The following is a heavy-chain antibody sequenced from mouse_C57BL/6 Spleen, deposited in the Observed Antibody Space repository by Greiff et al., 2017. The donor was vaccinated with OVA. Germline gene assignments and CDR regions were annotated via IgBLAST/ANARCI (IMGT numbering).Heavy chain of an antibody. V-gene: IGHV1-82*01. D-gene: IGHD1-1*01. CDR1: GYAFSSSW. CDR2: IYPGDGDT. J-gene: IGHJ2*01. Sequence: VQLQQSGPELVKPGASVKISCKASGYAFSSSWMNWVKQRPGKGLEWIGRIYPGDGDTNYNGKFKGKATLTADKSSSTAYMQLSSLTSEDSAVYFCAREGITTPYYFDYWGQGTTLTVSS. CDR3: AREGITTPYYFDY.